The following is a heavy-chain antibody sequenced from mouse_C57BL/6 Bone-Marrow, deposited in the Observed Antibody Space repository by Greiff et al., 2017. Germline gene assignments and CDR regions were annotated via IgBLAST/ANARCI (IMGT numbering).Heavy chain of an antibody. CDR1: GYTFTSYW. V-gene: IGHV1-69*01. D-gene: IGHD4-1*01. CDR2: IDPSDSYT. Sequence: VQLQQPGAELVMPGASVKLSCKASGYTFTSYWMHWVKQRPGQGLEWIGEIDPSDSYTNYNQKFKGKSTLTVDKSSSTDYMQLSSLTSEDSAVYYCAREETGTNFDYWGQGTTLTVSS. J-gene: IGHJ2*01. CDR3: AREETGTNFDY.